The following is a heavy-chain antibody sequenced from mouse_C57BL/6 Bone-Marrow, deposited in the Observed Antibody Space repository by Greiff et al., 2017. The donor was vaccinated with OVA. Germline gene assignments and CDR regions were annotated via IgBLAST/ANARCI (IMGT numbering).Heavy chain of an antibody. Sequence: EVQVVESGGGLVQPGGSLKLSCAASGFTFSDYYMYWVRQTPEKRLEWVAYLSNGGGSTYYPDTVKGRFTISRDNAKNTLYLQMSRLKSEDTAMYYCARRDWDGSFDYWGQGTTLTVSS. V-gene: IGHV5-12*01. J-gene: IGHJ2*01. CDR1: GFTFSDYY. CDR2: LSNGGGST. D-gene: IGHD4-1*01. CDR3: ARRDWDGSFDY.